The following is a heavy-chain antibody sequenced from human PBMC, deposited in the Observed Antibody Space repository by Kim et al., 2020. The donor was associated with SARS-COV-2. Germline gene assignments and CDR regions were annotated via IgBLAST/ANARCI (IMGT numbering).Heavy chain of an antibody. D-gene: IGHD5-18*01. J-gene: IGHJ3*02. CDR1: GGSISSGDYY. CDR3: ARAIRGYSYGLGSTVDAFDI. CDR2: IYYSGST. V-gene: IGHV4-30-4*01. Sequence: SETLSLTCTVSGGSISSGDYYWSWIRQPPGKGLEWIGYIYYSGSTYYNPSLKSRVTISVDTSKNQFSLKLSPVTAADTAVYYCARAIRGYSYGLGSTVDAFDIWGQGTMVTVSS.